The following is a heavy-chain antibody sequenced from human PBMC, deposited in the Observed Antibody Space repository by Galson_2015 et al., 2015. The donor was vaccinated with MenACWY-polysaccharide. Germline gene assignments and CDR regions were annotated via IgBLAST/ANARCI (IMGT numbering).Heavy chain of an antibody. CDR3: TTDLGGYYFDY. Sequence: SLRLSCAASGFTFSNSWMSWVRQAPGKGLEWVGRIKSKTDGGTTDYAAPVKGRFTISRDDSTNTLYLQMNSLKTEDTAVYYCTTDLGGYYFDYWGQGTLVTVSS. J-gene: IGHJ4*02. V-gene: IGHV3-15*01. CDR2: IKSKTDGGTT. D-gene: IGHD5-12*01. CDR1: GFTFSNSW.